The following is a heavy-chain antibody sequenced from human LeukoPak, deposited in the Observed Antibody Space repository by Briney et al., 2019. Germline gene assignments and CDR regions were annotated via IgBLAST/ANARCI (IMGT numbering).Heavy chain of an antibody. CDR3: ARTTKRRYNWNDRYAFDI. Sequence: SETLSLTCAVYGGSFSGYYWSWIRQPPGKGLEWIGEINHSGSTNYNPSLKSRVTISVDTSKNQFSLKLSSVTAADTAVYYCARTTKRRYNWNDRYAFDIWGQGTVVTVSS. V-gene: IGHV4-34*01. J-gene: IGHJ3*02. CDR1: GGSFSGYY. CDR2: INHSGST. D-gene: IGHD1-1*01.